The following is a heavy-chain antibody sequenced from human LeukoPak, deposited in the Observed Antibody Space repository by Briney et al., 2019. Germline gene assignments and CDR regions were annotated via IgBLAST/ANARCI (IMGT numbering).Heavy chain of an antibody. D-gene: IGHD3-3*01. J-gene: IGHJ1*01. Sequence: GGSLRLSCAASGFTVSSNYMSWVRQAPGKGLEWVSVIYSGGSTYYADSVRGRFTISRDNSKNTLYLQMNSLRAEDTAVYYCARVGVGVSQYFQHWGQGTLVTVSS. CDR1: GFTVSSNY. V-gene: IGHV3-53*01. CDR3: ARVGVGVSQYFQH. CDR2: IYSGGST.